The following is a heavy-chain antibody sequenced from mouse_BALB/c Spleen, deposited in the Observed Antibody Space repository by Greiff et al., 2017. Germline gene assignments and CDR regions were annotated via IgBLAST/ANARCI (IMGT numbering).Heavy chain of an antibody. J-gene: IGHJ4*01. CDR1: GYAFSSYW. Sequence: QVQLQQSGAELVRPGSSVKISCKASGYAFSSYWMNWVKQRPGQGLEWIGQIYPGDGDTNYNGKFKGKATLTADKSSSTAYMQLSSLTSEDSAVYFCAREGGLGNAMDYWGQGTSVTVSS. CDR2: IYPGDGDT. D-gene: IGHD3-1*01. CDR3: AREGGLGNAMDY. V-gene: IGHV1-80*01.